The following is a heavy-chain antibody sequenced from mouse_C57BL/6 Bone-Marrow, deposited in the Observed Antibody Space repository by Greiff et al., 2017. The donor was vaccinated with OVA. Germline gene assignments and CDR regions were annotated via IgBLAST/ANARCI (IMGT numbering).Heavy chain of an antibody. Sequence: VQLQQSGPELVKPGASVKISCKASGYAFSSSWMNWVKQRPGKGLEWIGRIYPGDGDTNYNGKFKGKATLTADKSSSTAYMQLSSLTSQDSAVYFCARSAYDYARWFAYWGQGTLVTVSA. D-gene: IGHD2-4*01. CDR3: ARSAYDYARWFAY. V-gene: IGHV1-82*01. J-gene: IGHJ3*01. CDR2: IYPGDGDT. CDR1: GYAFSSSW.